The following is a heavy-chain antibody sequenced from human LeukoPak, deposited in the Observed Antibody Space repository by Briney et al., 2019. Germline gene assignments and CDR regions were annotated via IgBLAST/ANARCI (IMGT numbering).Heavy chain of an antibody. Sequence: SETLSLTCAAYGGSFSGYYWSWIRQPPGKGLEWIGEINHSGSTNYNPSLKSRVTISVDTSKNQFSLKLSSVTAADTAVYYCARGVSSGWYYHNGPKTNWFDPWGQGTLVTVSS. CDR1: GGSFSGYY. V-gene: IGHV4-34*01. CDR2: INHSGST. D-gene: IGHD6-19*01. J-gene: IGHJ5*02. CDR3: ARGVSSGWYYHNGPKTNWFDP.